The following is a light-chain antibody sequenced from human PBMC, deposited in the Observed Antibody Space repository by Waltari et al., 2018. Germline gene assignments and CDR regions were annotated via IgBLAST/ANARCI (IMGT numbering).Light chain of an antibody. CDR2: SNN. Sequence: QSMLTQPPSGSGTPGQRVTISCSGSSSNIGSNPVNWYQQLPRTAPKLCIFSNNERPAGVPDRFSASESGTSASLAISGLQSEDEANYYCATWDDTLKGPVFGGGTKLIVL. J-gene: IGLJ2*01. V-gene: IGLV1-44*01. CDR3: ATWDDTLKGPV. CDR1: SSNIGSNP.